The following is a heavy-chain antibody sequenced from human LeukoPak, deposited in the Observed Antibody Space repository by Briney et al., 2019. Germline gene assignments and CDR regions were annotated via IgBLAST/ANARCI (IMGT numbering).Heavy chain of an antibody. D-gene: IGHD4-17*01. Sequence: XAXXGFTFSSYSMNWVRQAPGKGLEWVSSISSISSYIYYADAVKGRFTISRDNAKISLYLQMNSLRAEDTDVYYCXXXXXTTVXXXDPWGQXTXVTVSS. V-gene: IGHV3-21*01. CDR2: ISSISSYI. CDR3: XXXXXTTVXXXDP. CDR1: GFTFSSYS. J-gene: IGHJ5*02.